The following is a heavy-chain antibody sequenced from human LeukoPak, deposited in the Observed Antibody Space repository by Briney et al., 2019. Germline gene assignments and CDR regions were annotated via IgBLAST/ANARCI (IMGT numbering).Heavy chain of an antibody. CDR3: ARGATGTYWDWFDP. V-gene: IGHV3-7*01. Sequence: AGGSLRLSCAASGVTFSDHWMTWVRQTPGKGLEWVAHINQDGSEKHFVDSVEGRFTISRDNDNNSMSLQMNKLRVEDTAVYYCARGATGTYWDWFDPWGQGTLVTVSS. CDR1: GVTFSDHW. J-gene: IGHJ5*02. CDR2: INQDGSEK. D-gene: IGHD1-26*01.